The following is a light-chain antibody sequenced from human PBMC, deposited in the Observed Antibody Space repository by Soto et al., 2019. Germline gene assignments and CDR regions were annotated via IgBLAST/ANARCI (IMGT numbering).Light chain of an antibody. CDR3: SSYSSYTTLYV. J-gene: IGLJ1*01. CDR1: SSDVGGYNY. V-gene: IGLV2-14*01. Sequence: QSALTQPASVSGSPGQSITISCTGTSSDVGGYNYVSWYQQHPDNAPKRMIYDVSNRPSGVSDRFSGSKSGNTASLAISGRQAEDEADDYCSSYSSYTTLYVFGTGTKLTVL. CDR2: DVS.